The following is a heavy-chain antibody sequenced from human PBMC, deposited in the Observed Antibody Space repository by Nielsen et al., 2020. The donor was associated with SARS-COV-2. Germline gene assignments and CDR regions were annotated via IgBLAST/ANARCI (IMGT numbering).Heavy chain of an antibody. Sequence: GSLRLSCATSGFIFSIYGTHWVRQPPGKGLEWVAHMWYHGGDENYADSVRGRFTISRDLSKNTVYLQMSSLRVEDTAVYYCARDLTFGAYWFDPWSQGTLVTVSS. V-gene: IGHV3-33*01. CDR1: GFIFSIYG. D-gene: IGHD3/OR15-3a*01. J-gene: IGHJ5*02. CDR3: ARDLTFGAYWFDP. CDR2: MWYHGGDE.